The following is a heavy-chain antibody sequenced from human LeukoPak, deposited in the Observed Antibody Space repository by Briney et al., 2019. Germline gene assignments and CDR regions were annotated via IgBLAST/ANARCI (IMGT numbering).Heavy chain of an antibody. V-gene: IGHV4-4*07. CDR1: GGSMNTQY. Sequence: SETLSLTCNVSGGSMNTQYCSWIRQPAGKVLEWIGRIYSSGTTNYNACFRSRVTMSVDTSKKQFSLDLRSVPAAETAVYFCARDAYDDWNRLYYSYYMDVWGQATTVNVSS. D-gene: IGHD3-3*01. J-gene: IGHJ6*03. CDR3: ARDAYDDWNRLYYSYYMDV. CDR2: IYSSGTT.